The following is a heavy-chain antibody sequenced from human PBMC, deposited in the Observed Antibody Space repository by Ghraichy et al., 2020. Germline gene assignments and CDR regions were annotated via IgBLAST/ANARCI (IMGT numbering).Heavy chain of an antibody. V-gene: IGHV3-74*01. CDR3: ARAGAGGYCSSTSCFDC. D-gene: IGHD2-2*01. J-gene: IGHJ5*01. CDR2: IDGDGSGT. Sequence: WGSLRLSCAASGFTFSSYWMYWVRQAPGKGLVWVSRIDGDGSGTSYADSVKGRFTISRDNAKNTLYLQMNGLRAEDTAVYYCARAGAGGYCSSTSCFDCWGQGTLVTVSS. CDR1: GFTFSSYW.